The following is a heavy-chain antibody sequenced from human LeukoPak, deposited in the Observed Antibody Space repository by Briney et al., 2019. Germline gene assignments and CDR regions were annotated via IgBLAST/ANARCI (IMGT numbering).Heavy chain of an antibody. CDR1: GFTFSSYS. CDR3: ARAGSYASSGYYGPAFDI. J-gene: IGHJ3*02. Sequence: GGSLRLSCAASGFTFSSYSMNWVREAPGKGLEWVSSISSSRSYIYYAGSVKGRFTISRDNARNSLYLQINSLRAEDTAVYYSARAGSYASSGYYGPAFDIWGPGTMVTVSS. D-gene: IGHD3-22*01. CDR2: ISSSRSYI. V-gene: IGHV3-21*01.